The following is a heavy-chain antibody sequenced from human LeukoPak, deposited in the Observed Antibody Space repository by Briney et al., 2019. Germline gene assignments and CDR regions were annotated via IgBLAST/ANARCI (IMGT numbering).Heavy chain of an antibody. Sequence: ASVKVSCKVSGYTLTELSMHWVRQAPGKGLEWVGGFDPEDGETIYAQRFQGRVTMTEDTSTDTAYRELSSLGSEDTAVYYCATKDPWGGIDYWGQGTLVTVSS. CDR2: FDPEDGET. J-gene: IGHJ4*02. CDR1: GYTLTELS. V-gene: IGHV1-24*01. D-gene: IGHD3-16*01. CDR3: ATKDPWGGIDY.